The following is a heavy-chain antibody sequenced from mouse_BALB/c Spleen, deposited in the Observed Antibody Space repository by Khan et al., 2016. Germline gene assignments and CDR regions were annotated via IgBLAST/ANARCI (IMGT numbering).Heavy chain of an antibody. V-gene: IGHV2-6*02. CDR3: DRRDDGGGAMDY. J-gene: IGHJ4*01. Sequence: QVQLKESGPGLVAPSQSLSITCTVSGFSLTSYGVHWVRQPPGKGLEWLVVIWSDGSTTYNSALKSRLSISKDNSKSQVFLKMNSLQTDDTAMYYWDRRDDGGGAMDYWGQGTSVTVSS. CDR2: IWSDGST. D-gene: IGHD2-3*01. CDR1: GFSLTSYG.